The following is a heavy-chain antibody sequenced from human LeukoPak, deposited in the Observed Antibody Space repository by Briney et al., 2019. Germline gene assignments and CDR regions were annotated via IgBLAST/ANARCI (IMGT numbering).Heavy chain of an antibody. CDR3: ARDNWAGYSSSWYPDAFDI. CDR2: INRDGSST. D-gene: IGHD6-13*01. CDR1: GFTFSSYS. Sequence: PGGSLRLSCAASGFTFSSYSMNWVRQAPGKGLVWVSRINRDGSSTGYADSVKGRFAISRDNAKNTLYLQMNSLRAEDTAMYYCARDNWAGYSSSWYPDAFDIWGQGTMVTVSS. J-gene: IGHJ3*02. V-gene: IGHV3-74*01.